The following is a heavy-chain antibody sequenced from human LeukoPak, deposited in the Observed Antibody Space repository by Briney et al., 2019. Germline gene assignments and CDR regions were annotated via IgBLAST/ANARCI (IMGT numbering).Heavy chain of an antibody. Sequence: SETLSLTCTVSGGSISAYYWSWIRQPPGKGLEWIGYIYYSGSTNYNPSLKSRVTISVDKSKNQFSLKLTSVTAADTAVYYCASITFGGGVYWGQGTLVTVSS. CDR1: GGSISAYY. D-gene: IGHD3-16*01. J-gene: IGHJ4*02. CDR3: ASITFGGGVY. V-gene: IGHV4-59*12. CDR2: IYYSGST.